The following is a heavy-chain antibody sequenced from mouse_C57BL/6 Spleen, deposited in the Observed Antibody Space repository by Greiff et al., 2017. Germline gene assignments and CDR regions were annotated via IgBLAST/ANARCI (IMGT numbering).Heavy chain of an antibody. D-gene: IGHD2-5*01. CDR3: AIGGYYSKDY. CDR1: GYTFTSYW. V-gene: IGHV1-74*01. CDR2: LHPSDSDT. J-gene: IGHJ2*01. Sequence: QVQLQQSGAELVKPGASVKVSCKASGYTFTSYWMHWVKERPGQGLEWIGRLHPSDSDTNYNQKFKGKATLTVDKSSSTAYMQLSSLTSEDSAVYYCAIGGYYSKDYWGQGTTLTVSS.